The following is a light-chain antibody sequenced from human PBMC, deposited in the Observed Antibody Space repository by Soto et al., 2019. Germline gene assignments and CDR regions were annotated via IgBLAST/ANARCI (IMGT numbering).Light chain of an antibody. J-gene: IGLJ1*01. CDR1: SSDVGNYKY. CDR3: FSYTSSGTYG. Sequence: QSLITLPASVSRSPGQSITSSCTGTSSDVGNYKYVSWYQQHPGKIPKLMIYEVSNRPSGVSNRFSGSKSGNTASLTISGLQADDETDYYCFSYTSSGTYGFGTGTKVTVL. CDR2: EVS. V-gene: IGLV2-14*01.